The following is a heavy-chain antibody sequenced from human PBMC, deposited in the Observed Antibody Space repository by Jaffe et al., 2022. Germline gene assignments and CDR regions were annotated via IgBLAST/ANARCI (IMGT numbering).Heavy chain of an antibody. CDR3: ARGYKDGYYYYYMDV. CDR1: GYTFTSYA. V-gene: IGHV1-3*01. CDR2: INAGNGNT. D-gene: IGHD1-1*01. Sequence: QVQLVQSGAEVKKPGASVKVSCKASGYTFTSYAMHWVRQAPGQRLEWMGWINAGNGNTKYSQKFQGRVTITRDTSASTAYMELSSLRSEDTAVYYCARGYKDGYYYYYMDVWGKGTTVTVSS. J-gene: IGHJ6*03.